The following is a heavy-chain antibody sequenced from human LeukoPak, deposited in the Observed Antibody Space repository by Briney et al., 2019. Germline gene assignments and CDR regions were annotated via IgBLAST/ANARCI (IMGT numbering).Heavy chain of an antibody. CDR1: GGSISSSSYY. CDR2: IYYSGST. V-gene: IGHV4-39*07. CDR3: ARDRCNSISCPDAFDI. J-gene: IGHJ3*02. Sequence: SETLSLTCTVSGGSISSSSYYWGWIRQPPGKGLEWIVSIYYSGSTYYNPSLKSRVTISVDTSKNQFSLKLSSVTAADTAVYYCARDRCNSISCPDAFDIWGQGTMVTVSS. D-gene: IGHD2-2*01.